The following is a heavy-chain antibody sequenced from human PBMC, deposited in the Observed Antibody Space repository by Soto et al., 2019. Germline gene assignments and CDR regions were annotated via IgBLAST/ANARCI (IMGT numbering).Heavy chain of an antibody. CDR2: ISYDGSNK. CDR3: AGGLGGFDGAYNYFDY. V-gene: IGHV3-30-3*01. CDR1: GFTFSYYP. J-gene: IGHJ4*02. D-gene: IGHD4-17*01. Sequence: QVQLVESGGGVVQPGRSLRLSCAASGFTFSYYPMHWVRQAPGKGLEWVAVISYDGSNKYYADSVKGRFTISRDNSKNXLYLHMNSLRAEETAVYYCAGGLGGFDGAYNYFDYWGQGTLVTVSS.